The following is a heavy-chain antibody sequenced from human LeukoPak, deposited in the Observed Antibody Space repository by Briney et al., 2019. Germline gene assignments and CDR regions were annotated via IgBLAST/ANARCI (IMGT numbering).Heavy chain of an antibody. Sequence: GGSLRLSCAPSGFTFTSYSINWVRQAPGRGLEWVSSISSSSSYIYYADSVKGRFTISRDDAKNSLFLQMNSLRAEDTAVYYCARVGYSSGWYGWFDPWGQGTLVTVSS. J-gene: IGHJ5*02. CDR2: ISSSSSYI. D-gene: IGHD6-19*01. V-gene: IGHV3-21*01. CDR3: ARVGYSSGWYGWFDP. CDR1: GFTFTSYS.